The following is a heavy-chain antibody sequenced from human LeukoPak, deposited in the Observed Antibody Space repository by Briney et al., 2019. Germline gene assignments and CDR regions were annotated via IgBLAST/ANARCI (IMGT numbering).Heavy chain of an antibody. Sequence: ASVKVSCKASGYTFTSYDINWVRQAPGQGLEWMGWINPNTGTTNYAQKFQGRVTMTRDTSINTGYMELSRLTSDDTAVYYCARGCSGTYYEWFDPWGQGTLVTVSS. J-gene: IGHJ5*02. CDR3: ARGCSGTYYEWFDP. V-gene: IGHV1-2*02. D-gene: IGHD1-26*01. CDR2: INPNTGTT. CDR1: GYTFTSYD.